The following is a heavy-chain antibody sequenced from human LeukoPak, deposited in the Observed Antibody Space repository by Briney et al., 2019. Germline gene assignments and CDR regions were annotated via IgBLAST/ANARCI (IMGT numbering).Heavy chain of an antibody. Sequence: SETLSLTCTVSGGSISSYYWSWIRQPAGKGLEWIGRIYTSGSTNYNPSLKSRVTMSVDTSKNQFSLKLSSVTAADTAVYYCARDNEVVVPAAIHPRQYYYYYYYMDVWGKGTTVTVSS. CDR1: GGSISSYY. CDR2: IYTSGST. V-gene: IGHV4-4*07. J-gene: IGHJ6*03. CDR3: ARDNEVVVPAAIHPRQYYYYYYYMDV. D-gene: IGHD2-2*01.